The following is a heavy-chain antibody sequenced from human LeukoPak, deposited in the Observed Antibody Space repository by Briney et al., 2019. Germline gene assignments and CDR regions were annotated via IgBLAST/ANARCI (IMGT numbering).Heavy chain of an antibody. CDR3: ARDPWAYCGGDCYSLDY. J-gene: IGHJ4*02. V-gene: IGHV3-48*04. D-gene: IGHD2-21*02. CDR2: ISSSGSTI. Sequence: GGSLRLSCAASGFTFSSYSMNWVRQAPGKGLEWVSYISSSGSTIYYADSVKGRFTISRDNAKNSLYLQMNSLRAEDTAVYYCARDPWAYCGGDCYSLDYWGQGTLVTVSS. CDR1: GFTFSSYS.